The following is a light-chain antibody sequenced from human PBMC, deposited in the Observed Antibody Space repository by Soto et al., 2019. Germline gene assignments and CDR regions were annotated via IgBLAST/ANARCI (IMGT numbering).Light chain of an antibody. Sequence: EIVMTQSPVTLSVSPIERATLSCRASQSVSSNLAWYQQKPGQSPRLLIYSASTRATGIPGRFSGSGSGTEFTLSISSLQSEDFAVYYCQQYDNWPRTFGQGTKVDIK. CDR2: SAS. J-gene: IGKJ1*01. CDR1: QSVSSN. V-gene: IGKV3-15*01. CDR3: QQYDNWPRT.